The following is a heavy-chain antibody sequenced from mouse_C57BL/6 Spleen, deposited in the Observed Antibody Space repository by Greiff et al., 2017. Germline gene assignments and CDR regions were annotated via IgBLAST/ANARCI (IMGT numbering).Heavy chain of an antibody. CDR1: GYTFTSYW. Sequence: QVQLQQPGAELVRPGSSVKLSCKASGYTFTSYWMHWVKQRPIQGLEWIGNIDPSDSETNYNQKFKDKATLTVDKSSSTAYMQLSSLTSEDSAVYYCARDFWFAYWGQGTLVTVSA. CDR2: IDPSDSET. J-gene: IGHJ3*01. V-gene: IGHV1-52*01. CDR3: ARDFWFAY.